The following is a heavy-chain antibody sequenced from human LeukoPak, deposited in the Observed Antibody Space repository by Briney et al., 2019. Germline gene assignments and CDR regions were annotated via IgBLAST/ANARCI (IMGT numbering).Heavy chain of an antibody. V-gene: IGHV1-2*02. CDR2: INPNSGGT. CDR1: GGTFSSYA. D-gene: IGHD3-10*01. Sequence: ASVKVSCKASGGTFSSYAISWVRQAPGQGLEWMGWINPNSGGTNYAQKFQGRVTMTRDTSISTAYMELSRLRSDDTAVYYCASDKLWFGEGSRNWFDPWGQGTLVTVSS. CDR3: ASDKLWFGEGSRNWFDP. J-gene: IGHJ5*02.